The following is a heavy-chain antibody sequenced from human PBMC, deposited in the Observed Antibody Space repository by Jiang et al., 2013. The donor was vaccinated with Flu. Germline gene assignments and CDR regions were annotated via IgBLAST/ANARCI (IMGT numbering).Heavy chain of an antibody. CDR1: GFTFSSYA. CDR3: ATSPPYYYDSSGYYYGDAFDI. CDR2: ISGSGGST. Sequence: VQLVESGGGLVQPGGSLRLSCAASGFTFSSYAMSWVRQAPGKGLEWVSAISGSGGSTYYADSVKGRFTISRDNSKNTLYLQMNSLRAEDTAVYYCATSPPYYYDSSGYYYGDAFDIWGQGTMVTVSS. D-gene: IGHD3-22*01. J-gene: IGHJ3*02. V-gene: IGHV3-23*04.